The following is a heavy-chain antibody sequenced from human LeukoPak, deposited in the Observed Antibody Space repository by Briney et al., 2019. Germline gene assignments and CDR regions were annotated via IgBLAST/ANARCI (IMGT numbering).Heavy chain of an antibody. Sequence: GGSLRLSCAASGFSFSSYAMTWARQAPVKGLEWVSAISGDGTRTYYADSVKGRFTITRDNSKNTLYLEMSSLRVEDTAIYYCAKWPEGAMDYFDYWGQGTLVTVSS. CDR3: AKWPEGAMDYFDY. CDR2: ISGDGTRT. V-gene: IGHV3-23*01. J-gene: IGHJ4*02. CDR1: GFSFSSYA. D-gene: IGHD3-16*01.